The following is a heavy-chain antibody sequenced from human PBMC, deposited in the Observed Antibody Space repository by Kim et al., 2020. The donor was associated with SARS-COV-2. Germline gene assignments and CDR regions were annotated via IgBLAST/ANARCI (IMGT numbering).Heavy chain of an antibody. Sequence: AAYVKGRFTLARVNSRNTMYLQMNSLRAEDTAVYYCAKNNPDFGDSYLDSWGQGTLVTVSS. D-gene: IGHD4-17*01. V-gene: IGHV3-23*01. J-gene: IGHJ4*02. CDR3: AKNNPDFGDSYLDS.